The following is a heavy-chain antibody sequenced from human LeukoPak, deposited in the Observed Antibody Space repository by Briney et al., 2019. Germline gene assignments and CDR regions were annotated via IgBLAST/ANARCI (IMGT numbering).Heavy chain of an antibody. D-gene: IGHD2-21*02. CDR3: ARAYCGGDCYSNYYYMDV. V-gene: IGHV1-18*01. CDR2: ISAYNGNT. CDR1: GYTFTSYG. J-gene: IGHJ6*03. Sequence: ASVKVSCKASGYTFTSYGISWVRQARGQGREWMGWISAYNGNTNYAQKLQGRVTMTTDTSTSTAYMELRSLRSDDAAVYYCARAYCGGDCYSNYYYMDVWGKGTTVTVSS.